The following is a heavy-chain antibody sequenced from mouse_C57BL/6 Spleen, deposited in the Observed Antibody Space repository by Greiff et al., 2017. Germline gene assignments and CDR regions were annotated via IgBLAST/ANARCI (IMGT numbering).Heavy chain of an antibody. J-gene: IGHJ3*01. CDR3: ASHYGNLAWFAY. V-gene: IGHV7-3*01. D-gene: IGHD2-1*01. CDR1: GFTFTDYY. Sequence: DVMLVESGGGLVQPGGSLSLSCAASGFTFTDYYMSWVRQPPGKALEWLGFIRNKANGYTTEYSASVKGRFTISRDNSQSILYLQMNALRAEDSATYYCASHYGNLAWFAYWGQGTLVTVSA. CDR2: IRNKANGYTT.